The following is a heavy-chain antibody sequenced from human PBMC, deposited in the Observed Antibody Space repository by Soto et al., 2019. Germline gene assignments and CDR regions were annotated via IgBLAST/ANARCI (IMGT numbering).Heavy chain of an antibody. D-gene: IGHD3-3*01. V-gene: IGHV1-69*13. J-gene: IGHJ6*02. CDR3: ARGEYYDFWSGYYMNYYYYYGMDV. Sequence: ASVKVSCKASGGTFSSYAISWVRQAPGQGLEWVGGIIPIFGTANYAQKFQGRVTITADESTSTAYMKLSSLRSEDTAVYYCARGEYYDFWSGYYMNYYYYYGMDVWGQGTTVTVSS. CDR2: IIPIFGTA. CDR1: GGTFSSYA.